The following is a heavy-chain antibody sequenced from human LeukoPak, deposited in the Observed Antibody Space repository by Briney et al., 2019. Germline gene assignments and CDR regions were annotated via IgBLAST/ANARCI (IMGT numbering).Heavy chain of an antibody. Sequence: GESLKISCEGSGYSFTTYWIGWVRQMPGKGLEWMGIIYPGDSDTRYNPSFQGQVTISADKSISTAYLQWSSLKASDTATYYYARHIYDFWSNYDWYSDLWGRGTRVTVSS. V-gene: IGHV5-51*01. D-gene: IGHD3-3*01. J-gene: IGHJ2*01. CDR2: IYPGDSDT. CDR1: GYSFTTYW. CDR3: ARHIYDFWSNYDWYSDL.